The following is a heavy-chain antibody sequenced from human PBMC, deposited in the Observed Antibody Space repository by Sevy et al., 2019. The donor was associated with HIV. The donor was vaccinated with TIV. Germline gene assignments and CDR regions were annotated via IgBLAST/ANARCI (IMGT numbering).Heavy chain of an antibody. CDR1: GFIFGKNW. CDR3: GLRRGGY. J-gene: IGHJ4*02. V-gene: IGHV3-7*01. CDR2: IKEDGSVK. Sequence: GGSLRLSCGASGFIFGKNWMGWVRQAPGKGLGWVATIKEDGSVKYYVDSVKGRFIVSRDNAKNSLFLQMNSRRDEDTAVYYCGLRRGGYWGQGVLVTVSS. D-gene: IGHD3-16*01.